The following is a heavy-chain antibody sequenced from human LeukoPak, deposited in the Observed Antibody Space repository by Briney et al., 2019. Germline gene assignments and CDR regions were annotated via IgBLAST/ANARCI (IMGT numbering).Heavy chain of an antibody. J-gene: IGHJ4*02. D-gene: IGHD6-19*01. V-gene: IGHV4-34*01. CDR1: GGSFSGYY. CDR2: INHSGCT. Sequence: PSETLSLTCAVYGGSFSGYYWSWIRQPPGKGLEWIGEINHSGCTNYNPSLKTRVTISVATSKTHCSRRLRSVTPAARVVYSCPRLWQWTEYIDSRGQGNPVTVSS. CDR3: PRLWQWTEYIDS.